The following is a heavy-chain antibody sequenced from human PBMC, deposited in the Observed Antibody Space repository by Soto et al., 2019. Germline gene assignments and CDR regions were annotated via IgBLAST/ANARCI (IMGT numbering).Heavy chain of an antibody. CDR3: ANSPFVRYSSGWYYFDY. J-gene: IGHJ4*02. CDR2: ISGSGGST. V-gene: IGHV3-23*01. CDR1: GFTFSSYA. Sequence: EVQLSESGGGLVQPGGSLRLSCAASGFTFSSYAMSWVRQAPGKGLEWVSAISGSGGSTYYADSVKGRFTISRDNPKNKLYRQMTRRSADDKAVYYVANSPFVRYSSGWYYFDYWGQGTLVNVSS. D-gene: IGHD6-19*01.